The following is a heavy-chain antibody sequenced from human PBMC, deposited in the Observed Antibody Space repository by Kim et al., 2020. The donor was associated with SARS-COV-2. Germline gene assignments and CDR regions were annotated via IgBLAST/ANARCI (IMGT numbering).Heavy chain of an antibody. CDR2: ISSSSSYI. V-gene: IGHV3-21*01. CDR3: AREKSFVLRYFDWLLGDAFDI. CDR1: GFTFSSYS. Sequence: GGSLRLSCAASGFTFSSYSMNWVRQAPGKGLEWVSSISSSSSYIYYADSVKGRFTISRDNAKNSLYLQMNSLRAEDTAVYYCAREKSFVLRYFDWLLGDAFDIWGQGTMVTVSS. D-gene: IGHD3-9*01. J-gene: IGHJ3*02.